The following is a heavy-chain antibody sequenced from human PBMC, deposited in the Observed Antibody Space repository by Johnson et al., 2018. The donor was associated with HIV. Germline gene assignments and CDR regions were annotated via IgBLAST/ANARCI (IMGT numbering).Heavy chain of an antibody. Sequence: QVQLVESGGGVVQPGRSLRLSCAASGFTFSNHHMTWVRQAPGKGLEWVAVISYDGSNKYYADSVKGRFTISRDNSKNTLYLQMNSLRAEDTAVYYCARPVPDYYDSSGYYSAAFDIWGQGTMVTVSS. V-gene: IGHV3-30*19. CDR2: ISYDGSNK. CDR1: GFTFSNHH. J-gene: IGHJ3*02. D-gene: IGHD3-22*01. CDR3: ARPVPDYYDSSGYYSAAFDI.